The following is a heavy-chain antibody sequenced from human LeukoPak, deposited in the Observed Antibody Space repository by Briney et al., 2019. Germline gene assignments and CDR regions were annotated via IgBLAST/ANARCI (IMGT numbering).Heavy chain of an antibody. J-gene: IGHJ5*02. V-gene: IGHV1-69*04. CDR1: GGTFSSYA. D-gene: IGHD3-22*01. CDR3: ARDNYYDSSAEDWFDP. CDR2: IIPILGIA. Sequence: SVKVSCKASGGTFSSYAISWVRQAPGQGLEWTGRIIPILGIANYAQKFQGRVTITADKSTSTAYMELSSLRSEDTAVYYCARDNYYDSSAEDWFDPWGQGTLVTVSS.